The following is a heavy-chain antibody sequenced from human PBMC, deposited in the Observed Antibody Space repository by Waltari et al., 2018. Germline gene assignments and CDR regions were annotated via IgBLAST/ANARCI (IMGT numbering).Heavy chain of an antibody. D-gene: IGHD6-13*01. CDR2: MYHSGCT. V-gene: IGHV4-38-2*01. Sequence: QVQLQESGPGLVKPSETLSLTCAVSGYSISSGYYWGWIRQPPGKGLAWIGGMYHSGCTCYNPTLKSRVTISVDTSKNQCCRKLSSVTAADTAVYYCARHGIAAAGTPYYYYGMDVWGQGTTVTVSS. CDR3: ARHGIAAAGTPYYYYGMDV. J-gene: IGHJ6*02. CDR1: GYSISSGYY.